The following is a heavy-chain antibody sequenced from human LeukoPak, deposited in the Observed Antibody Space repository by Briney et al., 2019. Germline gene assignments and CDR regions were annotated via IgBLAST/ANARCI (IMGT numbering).Heavy chain of an antibody. CDR2: IYHSGST. CDR1: GYSISSGYY. CDR3: ARGGYCSSTSCNNWFDP. Sequence: SETLSLTCAVSGYSISSGYYWGWIRQPPGKGLRGIGSIYHSGSTYYNPSLKSRVTISVDTSKNQFSLKLSSVTAADTAVYYCARGGYCSSTSCNNWFDPWGQGTLVTVSS. J-gene: IGHJ5*02. D-gene: IGHD2-2*01. V-gene: IGHV4-38-2*01.